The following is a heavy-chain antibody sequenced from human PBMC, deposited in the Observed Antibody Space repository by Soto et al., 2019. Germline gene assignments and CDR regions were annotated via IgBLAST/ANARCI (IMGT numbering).Heavy chain of an antibody. J-gene: IGHJ5*02. D-gene: IGHD4-4*01. CDR1: GFTFSSYG. V-gene: IGHV3-30*18. CDR3: AKGYSNYGGIWFDP. CDR2: ISYDGSNK. Sequence: PGGSLRLSCAASGFTFSSYGMHWVRQAPGKGLEWVAVISYDGSNKYYADSVKGRFTISRDNSKNTLYLQMNSLRAEDTAVYYCAKGYSNYGGIWFDPWGQGTLVTVSS.